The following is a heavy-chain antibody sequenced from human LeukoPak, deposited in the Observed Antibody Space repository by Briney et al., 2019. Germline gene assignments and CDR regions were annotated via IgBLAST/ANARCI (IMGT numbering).Heavy chain of an antibody. CDR2: IKPDGGGK. Sequence: GSLRLSCAAFGLAFYTLWMTWVRQAPGKRPEWVANIKPDGGGKSYVDSVKGRFTISRDNAKNSLYLQMSSPRAEDTAIYYCASGTYLLYYWGQGTLVTVSS. V-gene: IGHV3-7*01. CDR3: ASGTYLLYY. D-gene: IGHD3-9*01. J-gene: IGHJ4*02. CDR1: GLAFYTLW.